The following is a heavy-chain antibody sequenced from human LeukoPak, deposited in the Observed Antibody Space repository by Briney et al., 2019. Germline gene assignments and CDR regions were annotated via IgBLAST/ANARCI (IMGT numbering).Heavy chain of an antibody. Sequence: GASVKVSCKASGGTFSSYAISWVRQAPGQGLEWMGGIIPIFGTANYAQKFQGRVTITTDESTSTAYMELSSLRSEDTAVYYCARGVLSTYDFWSGPQFNWFDPWGQGTLVTVSS. CDR1: GGTFSSYA. CDR3: ARGVLSTYDFWSGPQFNWFDP. CDR2: IIPIFGTA. D-gene: IGHD3-3*01. J-gene: IGHJ5*02. V-gene: IGHV1-69*05.